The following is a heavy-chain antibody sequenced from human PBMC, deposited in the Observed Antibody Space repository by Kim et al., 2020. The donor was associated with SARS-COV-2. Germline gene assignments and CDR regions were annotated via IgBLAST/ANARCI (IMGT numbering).Heavy chain of an antibody. D-gene: IGHD6-19*01. CDR3: ARSTASSGWYRVDY. V-gene: IGHV3-11*06. CDR2: ISSSSSYT. Sequence: GGSLRLSCAASGFTFSDYYMSWIRQAPGKGLEWVSYISSSSSYTNYADSVKGRFTISRDNAKNSLYLQMNSLRAEDTAVYYCARSTASSGWYRVDYWGQGTLVTVSS. J-gene: IGHJ4*02. CDR1: GFTFSDYY.